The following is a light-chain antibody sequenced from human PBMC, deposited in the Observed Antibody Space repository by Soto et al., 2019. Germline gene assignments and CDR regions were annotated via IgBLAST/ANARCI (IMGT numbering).Light chain of an antibody. V-gene: IGKV1-5*03. CDR2: KAS. Sequence: IQMTLSTATQTAALGDRVYITGRASQSISSWLAWYQQKPGKAPKLLIYKASTLKSGVPSRFSGSGSGTEFTLTISILQPDDFATYSSQHYNSYSEAFGQGTKVDIK. CDR1: QSISSW. J-gene: IGKJ1*01. CDR3: QHYNSYSEA.